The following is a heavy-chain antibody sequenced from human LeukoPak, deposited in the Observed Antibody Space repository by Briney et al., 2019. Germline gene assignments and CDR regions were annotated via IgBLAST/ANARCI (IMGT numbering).Heavy chain of an antibody. V-gene: IGHV3-23*01. CDR1: GFTFSSYG. J-gene: IGHJ6*03. CDR3: AKSPSADYYYYYMDV. D-gene: IGHD6-19*01. Sequence: GGSLRLSCAASGFTFSSYGMSWVRQAPGKGLEWVSAISGSGGSTYYADSVKGRFTISRDNSKNTLYLQMNSLRAEDTAVYYCAKSPSADYYYYYMDVWGKGTTVTVSS. CDR2: ISGSGGST.